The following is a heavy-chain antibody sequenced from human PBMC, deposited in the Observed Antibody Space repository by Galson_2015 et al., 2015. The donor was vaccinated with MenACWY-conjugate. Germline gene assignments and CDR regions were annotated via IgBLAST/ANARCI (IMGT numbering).Heavy chain of an antibody. J-gene: IGHJ6*02. CDR2: ISYDGSNK. Sequence: LRLSCAASGFTFRSYDMHWVRQAPGKGLDWVAVISYDGSNKYYADSVKGRFTISRDKNTLYLEMISLRGEDTAVYYCARVYSGSPDYGMDVWGQGTTVTVSS. D-gene: IGHD1-26*01. CDR3: ARVYSGSPDYGMDV. V-gene: IGHV3-30*04. CDR1: GFTFRSYD.